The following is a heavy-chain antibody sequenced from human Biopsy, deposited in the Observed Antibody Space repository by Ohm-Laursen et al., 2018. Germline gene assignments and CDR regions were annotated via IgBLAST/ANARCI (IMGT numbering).Heavy chain of an antibody. V-gene: IGHV1-69*06. CDR3: AGGAAKGNPYDH. Sequence: GASVKVSCKASGGTFSSYVISWVRQAPGQGLEWMERIIPTFDTPTYAPDFQGRVTFTADKSTGTAHLDLSRLRSEDTAIYYCAGGAAKGNPYDHWGQGTLVTVSS. D-gene: IGHD3-10*01. J-gene: IGHJ5*02. CDR2: IIPTFDTP. CDR1: GGTFSSYV.